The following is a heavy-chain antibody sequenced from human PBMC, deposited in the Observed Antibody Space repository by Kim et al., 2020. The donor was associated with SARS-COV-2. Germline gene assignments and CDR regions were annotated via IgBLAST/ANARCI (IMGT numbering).Heavy chain of an antibody. V-gene: IGHV3-23*01. D-gene: IGHD3-22*01. CDR1: GFTFSSYA. J-gene: IGHJ4*02. CDR2: ISGSGGST. Sequence: GGSLRLSCAASGFTFSSYAMSWVRQAPGKGLEWVSAISGSGGSTYYADSVKGRFTISRDNSKNTLYLQMNSLRAEDTAVYYCAKDPYITMIVVVIGPIDYWGQGTLVTVSS. CDR3: AKDPYITMIVVVIGPIDY.